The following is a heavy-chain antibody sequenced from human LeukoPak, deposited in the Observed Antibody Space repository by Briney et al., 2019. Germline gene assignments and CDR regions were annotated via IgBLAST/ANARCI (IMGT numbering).Heavy chain of an antibody. D-gene: IGHD4-17*01. CDR2: ISHSGTT. J-gene: IGHJ6*02. V-gene: IGHV4-34*01. CDR3: ARRALDYDDVAYFYARCSDV. CDR1: GMSLTDYH. Sequence: SETLSLTCRVSGMSLTDYHWTWIRHSPGKGLEWIGEISHSGTTNYIPSLKSRVTMSVDTSKVQFSLDLTSVTAADTGTYYCARRALDYDDVAYFYARCSDVWGQGIKVTVS.